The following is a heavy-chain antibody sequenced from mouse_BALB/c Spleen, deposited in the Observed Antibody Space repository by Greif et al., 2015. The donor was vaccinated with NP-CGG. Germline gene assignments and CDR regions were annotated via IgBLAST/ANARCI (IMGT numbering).Heavy chain of an antibody. V-gene: IGHV1S81*02. CDR3: TRSYGNYVAMDY. Sequence: QVQLQQPGAELVKPGASVKLSCKASGYTFTSYYMYWVKQRPGQGLEWIGEINPSDGGTNFNEKFKSKATLSVDKSSSTAYMQLSSLTSEDSAVYYCTRSYGNYVAMDYWGQGTSVTVSS. CDR2: INPSDGGT. D-gene: IGHD2-1*01. CDR1: GYTFTSYY. J-gene: IGHJ4*01.